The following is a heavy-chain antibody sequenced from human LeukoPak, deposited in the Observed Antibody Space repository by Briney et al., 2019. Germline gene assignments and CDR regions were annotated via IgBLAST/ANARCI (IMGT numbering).Heavy chain of an antibody. V-gene: IGHV3-64D*09. CDR3: VSSIVGATHAFDI. CDR1: GFNFSSYV. CDR2: ISSNGGSR. D-gene: IGHD1-26*01. J-gene: IGHJ3*02. Sequence: PGGSLRLSCSASGFNFSSYVMHCVRQAPGKGLEYVSAISSNGGSRYYADSVKGRFTISRDNSKNTLYLQMSSLRAEDTAVYYCVSSIVGATHAFDIWGQGIMVTVSS.